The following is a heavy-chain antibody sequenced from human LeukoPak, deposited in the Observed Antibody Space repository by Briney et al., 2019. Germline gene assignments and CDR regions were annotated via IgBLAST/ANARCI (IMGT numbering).Heavy chain of an antibody. CDR1: GGSISSYY. CDR3: ARETMAVTGRVFDY. J-gene: IGHJ4*02. CDR2: IYTSGST. D-gene: IGHD6-19*01. V-gene: IGHV4-4*07. Sequence: PSETLSLTCTVSGGSISSYYWSWIRQPAGKGLEWIGRIYTSGSTNYNPSLKSRVTMSVDTSKNQFSLKLSSVTAADTAVYYCARETMAVTGRVFDYWGQGTLVTVSS.